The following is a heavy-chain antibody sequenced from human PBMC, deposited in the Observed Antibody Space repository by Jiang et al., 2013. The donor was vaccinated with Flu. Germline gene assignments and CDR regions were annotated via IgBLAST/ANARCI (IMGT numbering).Heavy chain of an antibody. V-gene: IGHV4-31*01. D-gene: IGHD1-26*01. CDR3: ARGLGTYGIVEFDP. Sequence: GLVKPSQTLSLTCTVSGGSISSGGYYWSWIRQHPGKGLEWIGYIYYSGSTYYNPSLKSLVTISVDTSKNQFSLKLSSVTAADTAVYYCARGLGTYGIVEFDPWGQGTLVTVSS. CDR2: IYYSGST. J-gene: IGHJ5*02. CDR1: GGSISSGGYY.